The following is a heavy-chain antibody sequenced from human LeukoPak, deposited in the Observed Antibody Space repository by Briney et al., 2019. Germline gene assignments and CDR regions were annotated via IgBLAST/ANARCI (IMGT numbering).Heavy chain of an antibody. CDR3: ARMKGDY. J-gene: IGHJ4*02. Sequence: SETLSLTCTVSGDSITNYYWGWYRQPPGQGLEWIGYIYYSGNTNYNPSLKSRVTISVDKSKNQFSLKLRSVTAADTAVYYCARMKGDYWGQGTLVTVSS. CDR1: GDSITNYY. CDR2: IYYSGNT. V-gene: IGHV4-59*01.